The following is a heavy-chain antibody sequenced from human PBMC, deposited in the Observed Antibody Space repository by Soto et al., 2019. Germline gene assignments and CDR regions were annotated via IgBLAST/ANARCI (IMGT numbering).Heavy chain of an antibody. CDR1: GYTFTSYA. Sequence: ASVKVSCKASGYTFTSYAMHWVRQAPGQRLEWMGWINAGNSNTKYSQEYQGRVTITRDTSASTAYMGLSSLRSEDTFVYFCAPSGAMARWLPLYYWGQGTLVTVSS. D-gene: IGHD5-12*01. CDR2: INAGNSNT. J-gene: IGHJ4*02. CDR3: APSGAMARWLPLYY. V-gene: IGHV1-3*01.